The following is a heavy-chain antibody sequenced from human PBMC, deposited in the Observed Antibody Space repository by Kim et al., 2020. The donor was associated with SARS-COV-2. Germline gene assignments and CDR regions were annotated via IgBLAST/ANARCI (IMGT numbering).Heavy chain of an antibody. Sequence: KSRVTISVDTSKNQFSLKLSSVTAADTAVYYCARVGGYDPPGLDYYGIDVWGQGTTVTVSS. J-gene: IGHJ6*02. V-gene: IGHV4-59*01. D-gene: IGHD5-12*01. CDR3: ARVGGYDPPGLDYYGIDV.